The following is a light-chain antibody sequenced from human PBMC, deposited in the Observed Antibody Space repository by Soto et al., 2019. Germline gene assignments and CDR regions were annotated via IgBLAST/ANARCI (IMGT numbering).Light chain of an antibody. CDR2: EVS. J-gene: IGLJ2*01. CDR3: SSYADSAL. Sequence: QSVLTQPPSASGSPGQSVTISCTGTSSDVGGYNYVSWYQQRPGKAPKLMIYEVSKRPSGVPYRFSGSKSGNTASLTVSGLQAEDEADYYCSSYADSALFGGGTKLTVL. CDR1: SSDVGGYNY. V-gene: IGLV2-8*01.